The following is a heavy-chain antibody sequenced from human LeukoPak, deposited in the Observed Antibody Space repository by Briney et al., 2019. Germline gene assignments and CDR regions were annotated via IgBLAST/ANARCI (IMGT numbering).Heavy chain of an antibody. CDR1: GFTFSSYA. CDR2: ISSGGSTI. V-gene: IGHV3-48*03. Sequence: GGSLRLSCAASGFTFSSYAMSWVRQAPGKGLEWVSYISSGGSTIYYADSVKGRFTISRDNAWNSLYLQMNNLRAEDTAFYYCARDSIVNGAFDIWGQGTMVTVSS. CDR3: ARDSIVNGAFDI. J-gene: IGHJ3*02. D-gene: IGHD2/OR15-2a*01.